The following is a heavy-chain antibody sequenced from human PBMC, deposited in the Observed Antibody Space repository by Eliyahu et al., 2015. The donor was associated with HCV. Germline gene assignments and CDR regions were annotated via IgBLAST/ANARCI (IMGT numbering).Heavy chain of an antibody. CDR1: GFKFSIXE. J-gene: IGHJ5*02. CDR2: ISDSGSTX. V-gene: IGHV3-48*03. CDR3: ARGAPIDP. Sequence: EVQLVESGGGLVQPGESLXLXCXTSGFKFSIXEMNWVRQXPGKGLEWVSYISDSGSTXHYADSVKGRFTISRDNAKKSLFLLMNSLRVEDTAVYFCARGAPIDPWGQGTQVTVSS.